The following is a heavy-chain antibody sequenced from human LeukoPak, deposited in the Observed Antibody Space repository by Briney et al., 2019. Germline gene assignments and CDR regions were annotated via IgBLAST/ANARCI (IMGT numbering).Heavy chain of an antibody. J-gene: IGHJ4*02. V-gene: IGHV4-30-2*01. D-gene: IGHD3-22*01. Sequence: SETLSLTCTVSGGSISSGGYYWSWIRQPPGKGLEWIGYIYHSGSTYYNPSLKSRVTISVDRSKNQFSLKLSSVTAADTAVYYCARGSTPKYDSSGYYYDYWGQGTLVTVSS. CDR2: IYHSGST. CDR1: GGSISSGGYY. CDR3: ARGSTPKYDSSGYYYDY.